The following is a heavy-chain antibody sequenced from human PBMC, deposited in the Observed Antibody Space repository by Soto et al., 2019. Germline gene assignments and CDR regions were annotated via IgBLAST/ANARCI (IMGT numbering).Heavy chain of an antibody. V-gene: IGHV5-10-1*01. D-gene: IGHD3-22*01. CDR3: ARPGYDSSGFGYYYYGMDV. CDR2: IDPSDSYT. CDR1: GYSFTSYW. J-gene: IGHJ6*02. Sequence: PGGSLKISCKGSGYSFTSYWISWVRQMPGKGLEWMGRIDPSDSYTNYSPSFQGHVTISADKSISTAYLQWSSLKASDTAMYYCARPGYDSSGFGYYYYGMDVWGQGTTVTVSS.